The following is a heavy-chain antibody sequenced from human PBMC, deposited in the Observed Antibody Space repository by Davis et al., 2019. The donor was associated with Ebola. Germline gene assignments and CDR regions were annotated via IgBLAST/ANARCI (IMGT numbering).Heavy chain of an antibody. CDR3: ARDRIVGARALDY. V-gene: IGHV3-48*01. D-gene: IGHD1-26*01. CDR1: GFTFSTHS. Sequence: GGSLRLSCAASGFTFSTHSLNWVRQAPGKGLQWISFIDHTGRTSYYADSVKGRFTISRDDAQNSLYLQMNSLRAEDTAVYYCARDRIVGARALDYWGQGTLVTVSS. J-gene: IGHJ4*02. CDR2: IDHTGRTS.